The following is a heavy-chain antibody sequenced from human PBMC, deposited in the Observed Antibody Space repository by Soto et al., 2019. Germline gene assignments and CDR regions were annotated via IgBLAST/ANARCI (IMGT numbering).Heavy chain of an antibody. Sequence: GGSLRFSCAASGFTFGDHWMHWVRQAPGKGLEWVSRVISDGNTIDYADSVKGRFTVSRDNAKSTLYLQMNSLRAEDTAVYYCATAEVDHWGPGTLVTVSS. CDR1: GFTFGDHW. V-gene: IGHV3-74*01. CDR2: VISDGNTI. J-gene: IGHJ5*02. CDR3: ATAEVDH.